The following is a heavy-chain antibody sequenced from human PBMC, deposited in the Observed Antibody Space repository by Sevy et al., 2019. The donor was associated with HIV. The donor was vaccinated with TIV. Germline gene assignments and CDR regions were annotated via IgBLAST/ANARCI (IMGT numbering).Heavy chain of an antibody. V-gene: IGHV3-30-3*01. CDR1: GFTFSSYA. CDR2: ISYDGSNK. D-gene: IGHD2-15*01. Sequence: GGSLRLSCAASGFTFSSYAMHWVRQAPGKGLEWVAVISYDGSNKYYADSVKGRFTISRDNSKNTLYLQMNSLRAEDTADYYCARDAIDIVVVVAATYPGAFDIWGQGTMVTVSS. CDR3: ARDAIDIVVVVAATYPGAFDI. J-gene: IGHJ3*02.